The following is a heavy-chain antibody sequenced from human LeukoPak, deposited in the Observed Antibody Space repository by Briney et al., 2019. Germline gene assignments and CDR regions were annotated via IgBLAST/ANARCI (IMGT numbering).Heavy chain of an antibody. D-gene: IGHD3-16*02. Sequence: ASVKVSCKASGYTFTSYDINWVRQATGQGLEWMGWMNPNSGNTGYAQKFQGRVTITRNTSISTAYMELRSLRSEDTAVYYCARAGGILRLGELSLDYWGQGTLVTVSS. CDR3: ARAGGILRLGELSLDY. V-gene: IGHV1-8*03. CDR1: GYTFTSYD. J-gene: IGHJ4*02. CDR2: MNPNSGNT.